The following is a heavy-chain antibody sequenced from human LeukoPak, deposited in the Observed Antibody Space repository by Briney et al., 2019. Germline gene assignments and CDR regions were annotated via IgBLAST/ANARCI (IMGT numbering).Heavy chain of an antibody. D-gene: IGHD6-19*01. CDR3: ARPKVKYSSGGYPFY. V-gene: IGHV3-23*01. CDR2: ISGSGGST. Sequence: PGGSLRLSCAASGFTFSNSYMNWVRQAPGKGLEWVSAISGSGGSTYYADSVKGRFTISRDNSKNTLYLQMNSLRAEDTAVYYCARPKVKYSSGGYPFYWGQGTLVTVSS. J-gene: IGHJ4*02. CDR1: GFTFSNSY.